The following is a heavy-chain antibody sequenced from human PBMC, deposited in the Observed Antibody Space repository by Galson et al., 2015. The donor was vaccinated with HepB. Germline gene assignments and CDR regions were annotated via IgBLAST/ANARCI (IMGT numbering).Heavy chain of an antibody. CDR3: ARDGWELLPLDY. D-gene: IGHD1-26*01. Sequence: YLRLACAASGFTFNSYSMNWVRQAPGKGLEWVSSISSSSSYTYYADSVKGRFTISRDNAKNSLYLQMNSLRAEDTAVYYCARDGWELLPLDYWGQGTLVTVSS. J-gene: IGHJ4*02. CDR2: ISSSSSYT. CDR1: GFTFNSYS. V-gene: IGHV3-21*01.